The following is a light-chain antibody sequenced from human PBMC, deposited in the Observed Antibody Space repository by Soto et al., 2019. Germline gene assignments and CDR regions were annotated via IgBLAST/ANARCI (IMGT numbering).Light chain of an antibody. CDR1: QTVSSC. J-gene: IGKJ1*01. CDR3: QQYNSWWV. Sequence: DIQMTPPPSTLSGSVGNSFTITFRASQTVSSCLAWYQQKPGKAPRLLIYTASTLDSGIPARFSGSGSGTEFTLTISSLQSEDFAAYYCQQYNSWWVFGQGTKVDIK. CDR2: TAS. V-gene: IGKV1-5*03.